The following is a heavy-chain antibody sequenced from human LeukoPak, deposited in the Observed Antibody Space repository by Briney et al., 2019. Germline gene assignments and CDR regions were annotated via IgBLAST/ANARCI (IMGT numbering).Heavy chain of an antibody. CDR1: GFTFSSYS. CDR3: ARDGKGTFDY. D-gene: IGHD1-1*01. CDR2: IYSGGST. Sequence: PGGSLRLSCAASGFTFSSYSMNWVRQAPGKGLEWVSVIYSGGSTYYADSVKGRFTISRDNSKNTLYLQMNSLRAEDTAVYYCARDGKGTFDYWGQGTLVTVSS. J-gene: IGHJ4*02. V-gene: IGHV3-53*01.